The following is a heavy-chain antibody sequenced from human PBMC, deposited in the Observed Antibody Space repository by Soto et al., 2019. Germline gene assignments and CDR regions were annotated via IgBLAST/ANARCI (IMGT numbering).Heavy chain of an antibody. V-gene: IGHV4-59*08. CDR3: ARRAAYRAHWFDP. CDR1: GGSISSYY. Sequence: QVQLQESGPGLVKPSETLSLTCTVSGGSISSYYWSWIRQPPGKGLEWIGYIYYSGSTNYHPSLKSRVTISVDTSKNQFSLKLSSVTAADTAVYYCARRAAYRAHWFDPWGQGTLVTVSS. J-gene: IGHJ5*02. CDR2: IYYSGST. D-gene: IGHD3-16*01.